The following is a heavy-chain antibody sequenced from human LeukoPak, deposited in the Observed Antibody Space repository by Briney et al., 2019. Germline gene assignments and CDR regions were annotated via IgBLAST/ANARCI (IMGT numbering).Heavy chain of an antibody. J-gene: IGHJ4*02. CDR2: IYYSGST. Sequence: SETLSLTCTVSGGSISSYYWSWIRQPPGKGLEWIGYIYYSGSTNYNPSLKSRVTISVDTSKNQFSLKLSSVTAADTAVYYCARHGYYDPSDYWGQGTLVTVSS. V-gene: IGHV4-59*08. CDR1: GGSISSYY. D-gene: IGHD3-22*01. CDR3: ARHGYYDPSDY.